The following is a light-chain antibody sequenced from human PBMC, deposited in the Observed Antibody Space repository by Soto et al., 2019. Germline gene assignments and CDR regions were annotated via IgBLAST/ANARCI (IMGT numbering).Light chain of an antibody. CDR1: QDISSY. CDR2: AAS. CDR3: QQADSFLLT. Sequence: DIQMTQSPSSVSASVGDRVTITCRASQDISSYLAWYQHTPGKAPNLLIYAASILQSGVPSRFSGCGSGTDLPLSISNLQPEDFTTYYCQQADSFLLTLGGGTKVEIK. V-gene: IGKV1-12*01. J-gene: IGKJ4*01.